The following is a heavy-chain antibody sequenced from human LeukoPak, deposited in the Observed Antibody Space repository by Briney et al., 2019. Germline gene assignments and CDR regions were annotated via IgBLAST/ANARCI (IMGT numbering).Heavy chain of an antibody. Sequence: GGSLRLSCAASGFTFDDYAMHWVRQAPGKGLEWVSGISWNSGSIGYADSVKGRFTISRDNAKNSLYLLMNSLRAEDTALYYCAKDSGYGDYDPWGQGTLVTVSS. CDR3: AKDSGYGDYDP. CDR1: GFTFDDYA. D-gene: IGHD4-17*01. CDR2: ISWNSGSI. J-gene: IGHJ5*02. V-gene: IGHV3-9*01.